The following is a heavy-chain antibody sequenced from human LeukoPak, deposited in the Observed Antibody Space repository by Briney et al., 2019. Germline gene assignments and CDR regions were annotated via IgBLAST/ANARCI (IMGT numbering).Heavy chain of an antibody. CDR1: GGSISSGDYY. CDR2: IYYSGST. D-gene: IGHD6-13*01. Sequence: SETLSLTCTVSGGSISSGDYYWSWIRQPPGKGLEWIGYIYYSGSTYYNPSLKSRVTISVDTSKNQFSLKLSSVTAADTAVYYCARDKVGSWSPLNWFDPWGQGTLVTVSS. V-gene: IGHV4-30-4*01. CDR3: ARDKVGSWSPLNWFDP. J-gene: IGHJ5*02.